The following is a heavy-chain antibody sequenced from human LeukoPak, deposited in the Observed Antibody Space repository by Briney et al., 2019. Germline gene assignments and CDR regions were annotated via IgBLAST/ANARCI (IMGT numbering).Heavy chain of an antibody. CDR2: LYYSGST. Sequence: SETLSLTCTVSGGSISSSSYYWGWIRQPPGKGLEWIGNLYYSGSTYYNPSLKSRVTISVDTSKNQFSLKLSSVTAADTAVYYCAREYYYDSSGYRVFDYWGQGTLVTVSS. V-gene: IGHV4-39*02. D-gene: IGHD3-22*01. CDR1: GGSISSSSYY. CDR3: AREYYYDSSGYRVFDY. J-gene: IGHJ4*02.